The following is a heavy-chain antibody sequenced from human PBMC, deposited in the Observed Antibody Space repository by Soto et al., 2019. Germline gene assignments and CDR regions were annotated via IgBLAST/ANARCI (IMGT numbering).Heavy chain of an antibody. Sequence: GASVKVSCKASGYTFTSYAMHWVRQAPGQRLEWMGWINAGNGNTKYSQKFQGRVTITRDTSASSAYMELSSLRSEDTAVYYCARSVHSNSSRLLGYLGHGTLLTVSS. J-gene: IGHJ4*01. CDR1: GYTFTSYA. V-gene: IGHV1-3*01. D-gene: IGHD6-6*01. CDR3: ARSVHSNSSRLLGY. CDR2: INAGNGNT.